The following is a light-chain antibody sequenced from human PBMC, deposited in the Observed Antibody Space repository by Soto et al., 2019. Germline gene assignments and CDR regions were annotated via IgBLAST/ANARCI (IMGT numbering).Light chain of an antibody. CDR2: GTS. Sequence: EIVLTQFPGTLSLSPGERATLSCRDSQSVSNNYLAWYQQKPGQAPRLLIYGTSNRATGIPDRFSGSGSGTDFTLTISRLEPEDFAVYYCQQYGSSGTFGQGTKVDIK. CDR3: QQYGSSGT. J-gene: IGKJ1*01. V-gene: IGKV3-20*01. CDR1: QSVSNNY.